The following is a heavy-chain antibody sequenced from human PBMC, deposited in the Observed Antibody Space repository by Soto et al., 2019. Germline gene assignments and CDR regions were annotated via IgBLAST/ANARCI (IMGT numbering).Heavy chain of an antibody. CDR3: ARHPTVVATTNVWFDP. CDR1: GGSISSSSYY. J-gene: IGHJ5*02. V-gene: IGHV4-39*01. D-gene: IGHD5-12*01. CDR2: IYYSGST. Sequence: QLQLQESGPGLVKPSETLSLTCTVSGGSISSSSYYWGWIRQPPGKGLEWIGSIYYSGSTYYNPSLKSRVTISVDTSKNQFSLKLSSVTAADTAVYYCARHPTVVATTNVWFDPWGQGTLVTVSS.